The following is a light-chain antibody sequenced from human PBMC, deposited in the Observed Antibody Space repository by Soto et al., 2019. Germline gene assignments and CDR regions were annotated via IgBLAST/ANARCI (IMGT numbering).Light chain of an antibody. J-gene: IGKJ3*01. CDR1: QSISSSY. Sequence: EIVLTQSPGTLSVSPGERVTLSCRASQSISSSYLAWYQKRPGQAPRLLIFGASYRATGIPDRFSGSGSGTDFTLTISRLEPEDFAVYYCQQYNSSPPEFTFGPGTKVDSK. CDR2: GAS. CDR3: QQYNSSPPEFT. V-gene: IGKV3-20*01.